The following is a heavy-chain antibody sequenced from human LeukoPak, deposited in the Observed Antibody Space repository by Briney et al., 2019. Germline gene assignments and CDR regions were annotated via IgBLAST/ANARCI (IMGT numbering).Heavy chain of an antibody. Sequence: PGGSLRLSCAASGFTFSSYEMNWVRQAPGKGLEWVSDISISGTTIYYADSVKGRFTISRDNAKNSLYLQMNSLRAEDTAVYYCARRYCSSTSCLIDYWGQGTLVTVSS. CDR1: GFTFSSYE. J-gene: IGHJ4*02. D-gene: IGHD2-2*01. V-gene: IGHV3-48*03. CDR2: ISISGTTI. CDR3: ARRYCSSTSCLIDY.